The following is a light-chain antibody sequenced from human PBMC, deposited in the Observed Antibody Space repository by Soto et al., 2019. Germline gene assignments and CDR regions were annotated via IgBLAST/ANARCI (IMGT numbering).Light chain of an antibody. CDR3: QQYNNWPPWT. Sequence: EIVLTQSPGTLSLSPGERATLSCRASQSVSSSYLAWYQQKPGQAPRLLIYDASNRATGIPARFSGSGSGTNFTLTISSLEPEDFAVYYCQQYNNWPPWTSGQGTKVDIK. V-gene: IGKV3-20*01. J-gene: IGKJ1*01. CDR1: QSVSSSY. CDR2: DAS.